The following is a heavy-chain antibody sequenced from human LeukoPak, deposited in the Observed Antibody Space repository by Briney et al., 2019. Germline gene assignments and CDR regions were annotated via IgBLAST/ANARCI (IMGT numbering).Heavy chain of an antibody. Sequence: PGGSLRLSCAASGFTFSTNYMSWVRQAPGKGLEWVSTIYSGGDTYYSDSVKGRFTISRDNYKNTLYLQVKSLKAEDTAVYYCTRDRDSPAHFAYWGQGTLVTVSS. D-gene: IGHD3-22*01. J-gene: IGHJ4*02. CDR3: TRDRDSPAHFAY. CDR2: IYSGGDT. CDR1: GFTFSTNY. V-gene: IGHV3-53*01.